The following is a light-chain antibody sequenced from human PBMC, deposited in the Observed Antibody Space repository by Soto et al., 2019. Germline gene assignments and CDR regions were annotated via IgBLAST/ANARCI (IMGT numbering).Light chain of an antibody. CDR1: QSVSSN. V-gene: IGKV3-15*01. J-gene: IGKJ5*01. CDR3: QHRAIWPVS. CDR2: SAS. Sequence: EIVMTQSPATLSVSPGERATLPCRASQSVSSNLAWYQQKPGQAPRVLIYSASTRALGVPARFSGRGSGTEFTLTISGLQSEDFAVYYCQHRAIWPVSFGQGTRLEIK.